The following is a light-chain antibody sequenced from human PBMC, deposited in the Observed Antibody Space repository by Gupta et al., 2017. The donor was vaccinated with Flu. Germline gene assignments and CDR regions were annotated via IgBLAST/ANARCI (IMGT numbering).Light chain of an antibody. V-gene: IGKV1-39*01. Sequence: DVQMTQSPSSLSASVGDRVTITCRTSQSTSNYLNWYQQKPGEAPKLLIYNASSLQSGVPSRFSGSGSGTDFTLTINSLQPEDFATYYCQRFYSFGQGTKMELK. CDR2: NAS. CDR3: QRFYS. J-gene: IGKJ2*01. CDR1: QSTSNY.